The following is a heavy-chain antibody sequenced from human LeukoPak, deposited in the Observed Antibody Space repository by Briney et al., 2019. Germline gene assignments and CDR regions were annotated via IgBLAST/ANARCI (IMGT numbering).Heavy chain of an antibody. CDR3: ARTDAPWVYVDV. V-gene: IGHV1-2*02. D-gene: IGHD7-27*01. Sequence: GASVKVSCKASGYTFTGYYMHWVRQAPGQGLEWTGWINPNSGGTNYAQKFQGRVTMTRDTSISTAYMELSRLRSDDTAVYYCARTDAPWVYVDVWGKGTTVTVSS. CDR2: INPNSGGT. J-gene: IGHJ6*03. CDR1: GYTFTGYY.